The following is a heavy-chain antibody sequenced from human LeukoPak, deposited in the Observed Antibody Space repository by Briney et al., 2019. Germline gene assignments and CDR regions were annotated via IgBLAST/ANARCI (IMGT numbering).Heavy chain of an antibody. CDR1: GGSFSSHF. V-gene: IGHV4-59*11. CDR3: ATIKRGNIFGYFDF. CDR2: MLDSENT. D-gene: IGHD5-18*01. Sequence: SETLSLTCSVPGGSFSSHFWIWIRQPPGKGLEWIGYMLDSENTKDNPYFQSRLSLSADTSKNQFSLRLTSVTAADTAVYYCATIKRGNIFGYFDFWGQGILVTVSP. J-gene: IGHJ4*02.